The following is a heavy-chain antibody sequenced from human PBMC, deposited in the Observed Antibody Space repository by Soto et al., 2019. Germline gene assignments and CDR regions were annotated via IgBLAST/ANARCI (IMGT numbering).Heavy chain of an antibody. CDR3: AKVALKTIVVVPAAAAYLDY. J-gene: IGHJ4*02. V-gene: IGHV3-23*01. Sequence: GGSLRLSCAASGFTFSSYAMSWVRQAPGKGLEWVSAISGSGGSTYYADSVKGRFTISRDNSKNTLYLQMNSLRAEDKAVYYCAKVALKTIVVVPAAAAYLDYWGQGTRVTVSS. CDR1: GFTFSSYA. D-gene: IGHD2-2*01. CDR2: ISGSGGST.